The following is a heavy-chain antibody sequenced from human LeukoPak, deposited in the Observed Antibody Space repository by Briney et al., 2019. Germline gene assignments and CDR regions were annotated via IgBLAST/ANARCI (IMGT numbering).Heavy chain of an antibody. D-gene: IGHD5-24*01. CDR3: AKDGHNYQLDY. CDR2: IPSDGSNK. Sequence: GGSLRLSCAASGFTFTRSVMHWVRQAPGKGLEWVAFIPSDGSNKYYADSVKGRFSSSRDNSKNTLYLQMNSLRAEDTAVYYCAKDGHNYQLDYWGQGTLVTVAS. J-gene: IGHJ4*02. V-gene: IGHV3-30*02. CDR1: GFTFTRSV.